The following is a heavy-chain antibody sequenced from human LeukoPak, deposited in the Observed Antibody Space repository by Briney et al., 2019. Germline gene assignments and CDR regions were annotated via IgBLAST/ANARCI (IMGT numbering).Heavy chain of an antibody. Sequence: GASVKVSCKASGGTFSSYTISWVRQAPGQGLEWMGRIIPILGIANYAQKFQGRVTMTRDTSTSTVYMELSSLRSEDTAVYYCARAPRYCSGGSCYSAAPNWFDPWGQGTLVTVSS. CDR2: IIPILGIA. CDR1: GGTFSSYT. D-gene: IGHD2-15*01. CDR3: ARAPRYCSGGSCYSAAPNWFDP. V-gene: IGHV1-69*02. J-gene: IGHJ5*02.